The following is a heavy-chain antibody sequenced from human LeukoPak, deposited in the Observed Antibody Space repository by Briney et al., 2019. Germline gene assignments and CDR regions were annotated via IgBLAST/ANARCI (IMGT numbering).Heavy chain of an antibody. V-gene: IGHV4-59*11. J-gene: IGHJ6*02. Sequence: PSETLSLTCTVSGGSISGHYWAWIRQPPGKGLEWIGQIHYSGKDDYNPSLKTRIDISVDMSKNQMSLKVNSVTAADTAVYYCARFGVDYDMDVWGQGTAVTVS. CDR1: GGSISGHY. CDR3: ARFGVDYDMDV. D-gene: IGHD3-16*01. CDR2: IHYSGKD.